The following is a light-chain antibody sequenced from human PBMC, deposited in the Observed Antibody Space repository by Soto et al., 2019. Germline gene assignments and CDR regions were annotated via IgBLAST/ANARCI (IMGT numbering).Light chain of an antibody. J-gene: IGKJ2*01. CDR3: QQYAGSPRT. CDR1: QSVRSNF. Sequence: EIVLTQSPGTLSLSPGDTATLSCRASQSVRSNFLAWYQHKPGQAPRLLIHDAYSRATGIPDRFSGSGSDRDFTLTISRLEPEDFAVYYCQQYAGSPRTFGQGTKLGIK. V-gene: IGKV3-20*01. CDR2: DAY.